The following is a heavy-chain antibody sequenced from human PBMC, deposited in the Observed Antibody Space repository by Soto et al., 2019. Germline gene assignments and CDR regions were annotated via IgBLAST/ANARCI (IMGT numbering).Heavy chain of an antibody. D-gene: IGHD3-22*01. J-gene: IGHJ4*02. CDR3: ARGIPHYDSSGYYFDY. Sequence: SETLSLTCTVSGGSISSGGYYWSWIRQHPGKGLEWIGYIYYSGSTYYNPSLKSRVTISVDTSKNQFSLKLSSVTAADTAVYYCARGIPHYDSSGYYFDYWGQGTLVTVSS. V-gene: IGHV4-31*03. CDR1: GGSISSGGYY. CDR2: IYYSGST.